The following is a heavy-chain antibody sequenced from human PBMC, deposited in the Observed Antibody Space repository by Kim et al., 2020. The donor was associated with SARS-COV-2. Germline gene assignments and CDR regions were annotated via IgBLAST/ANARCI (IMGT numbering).Heavy chain of an antibody. D-gene: IGHD6-19*01. CDR3: ARDSEYSSGWLPFDY. Sequence: QKFQGRVTMTRDTSTSTVYMELSSLRSEDTAVYYCARDSEYSSGWLPFDYWGQGTLVTVSS. V-gene: IGHV1-46*01. J-gene: IGHJ4*02.